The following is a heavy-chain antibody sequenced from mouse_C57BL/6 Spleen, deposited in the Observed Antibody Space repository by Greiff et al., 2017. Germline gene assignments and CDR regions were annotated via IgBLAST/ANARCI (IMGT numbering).Heavy chain of an antibody. CDR1: GFTFSDYG. CDR3: ARWRGPGGYAMDY. V-gene: IGHV5-17*01. Sequence: EVKVVESGGGLVKPGGSLKLSCAASGFTFSDYGMHWVRQAPEKGLEWVAYISSGSSTIYYADTVKGRFTISRDNAKNTLFLQMTSLRSEDTAMYYCARWRGPGGYAMDYWGQGTSVTVSS. CDR2: ISSGSSTI. J-gene: IGHJ4*01.